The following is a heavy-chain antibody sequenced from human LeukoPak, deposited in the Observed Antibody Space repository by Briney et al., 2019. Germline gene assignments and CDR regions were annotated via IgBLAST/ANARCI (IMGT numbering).Heavy chain of an antibody. CDR2: IYYSGST. CDR1: GGSISSSSYY. V-gene: IGHV4-61*01. D-gene: IGHD6-19*01. J-gene: IGHJ4*02. Sequence: PWETLSLTCTVSGGSISSSSYYWSWIRQPPGKGLEWIGYIYYSGSTNYNPSLKSRVTISVDTSKNQFSLKLSSVTAADTAVYYCARNFRLASFDYWGQGTLVTVSS. CDR3: ARNFRLASFDY.